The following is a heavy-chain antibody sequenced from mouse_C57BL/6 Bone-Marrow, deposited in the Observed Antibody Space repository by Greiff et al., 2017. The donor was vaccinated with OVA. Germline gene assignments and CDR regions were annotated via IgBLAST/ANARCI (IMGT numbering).Heavy chain of an antibody. CDR2: IHPSDSDT. Sequence: QVQLQQPGAELVKPGASVKVSCKQRPGQGLEWIGRIHPSDSDTNYKQKFKGKATLTVDKSSSTAYMQLSSLTSEDSAVYYCAIPFTTVVATNYWGQGTTLTVSS. CDR3: AIPFTTVVATNY. D-gene: IGHD1-1*01. J-gene: IGHJ2*01. V-gene: IGHV1-74*01.